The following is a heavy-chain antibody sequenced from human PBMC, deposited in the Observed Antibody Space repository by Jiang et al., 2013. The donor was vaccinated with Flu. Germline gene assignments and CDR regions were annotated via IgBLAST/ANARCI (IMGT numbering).Heavy chain of an antibody. CDR1: GYSITSGYY. V-gene: IGHV4-38-2*02. D-gene: IGHD2-15*01. J-gene: IGHJ5*02. CDR3: ARVYCTAGSCYSNWFDP. CDR2: LHHSENA. Sequence: GPGLVKASETLSLTCTVSGYSITSGYYWGWIRGPPGKGLEWIGSLHHSENAYYNPSLKSRVTTSFDTSKNQFFLNLRSVTAADTAVYYCARVYCTAGSCYSNWFDPWGQGIPVTVSS.